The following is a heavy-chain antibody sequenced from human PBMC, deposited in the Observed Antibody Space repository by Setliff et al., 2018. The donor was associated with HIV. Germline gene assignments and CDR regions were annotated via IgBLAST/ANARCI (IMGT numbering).Heavy chain of an antibody. D-gene: IGHD3-22*01. CDR3: ARSLVPSGYYYGRHAFDI. V-gene: IGHV4-59*08. CDR1: GASIRGHY. J-gene: IGHJ3*02. Sequence: SETLSLTCSVSGASIRGHYWSWIRQSPGKGLEWIGNIYYSGNTNYNPSFKSRVTISVDTSKNQFSLRVNSVTAADTAVYYCARSLVPSGYYYGRHAFDIWGXXTKVTVSS. CDR2: IYYSGNT.